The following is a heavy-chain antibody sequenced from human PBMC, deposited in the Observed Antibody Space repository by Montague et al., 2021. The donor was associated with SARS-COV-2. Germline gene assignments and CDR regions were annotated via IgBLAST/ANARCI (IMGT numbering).Heavy chain of an antibody. J-gene: IGHJ4*01. CDR1: GDSITGSHW. CDR2: INYPAGT. CDR3: ARSGRAWTLHY. V-gene: IGHV4-28*01. Sequence: SETLSLTCAVSGDSITGSHWWGSGLQPPGKGVVWFAYINYPAGTTYNXPLKSRVTMSVDTSTNQFSLKPSSVTTADTAGYFCARSGRAWTLHYWGHGTLVTVSS. D-gene: IGHD1-1*01.